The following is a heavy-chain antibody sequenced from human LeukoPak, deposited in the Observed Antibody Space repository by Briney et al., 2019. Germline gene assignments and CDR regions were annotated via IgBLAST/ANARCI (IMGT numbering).Heavy chain of an antibody. J-gene: IGHJ5*02. V-gene: IGHV3-23*01. D-gene: IGHD6-19*01. Sequence: GGSLRLSCAASGFTFSSYGMSWVRQAPGKGLEWVSAISGSGGSTYYADSVKGRFTISRDNSKNTLYLQMNSLRAEDTAVYYCARDRGSVAGNSFDPWGQGTLVTVSS. CDR3: ARDRGSVAGNSFDP. CDR2: ISGSGGST. CDR1: GFTFSSYG.